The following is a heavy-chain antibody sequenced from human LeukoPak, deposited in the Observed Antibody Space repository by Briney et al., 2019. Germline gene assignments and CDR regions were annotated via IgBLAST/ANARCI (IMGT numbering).Heavy chain of an antibody. CDR1: GGSISSGDYY. D-gene: IGHD6-13*01. CDR3: ARGSWYENRFDP. CDR2: IYYSGST. Sequence: SETLSLTCTVSGGSISSGDYYWSWIRQPPGKGLEWIGYIYYSGSTYYNPSLKSRVTISVDTSKNQFSLKLSSVTAADTAVYYCARGSWYENRFDPWGQGTLVTVSS. V-gene: IGHV4-30-4*08. J-gene: IGHJ5*02.